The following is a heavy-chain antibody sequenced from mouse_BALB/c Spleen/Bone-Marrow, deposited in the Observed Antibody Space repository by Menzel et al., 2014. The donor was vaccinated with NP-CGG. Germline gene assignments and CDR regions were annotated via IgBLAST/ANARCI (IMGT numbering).Heavy chain of an antibody. CDR2: FHPYNDDT. CDR1: GYTFTTYP. Sequence: VQLQQSGAELVKPGASVRMSCKAFGYTFTTYPIEWMKQNHGKSLEWIGNFHPYNDDTKYNEKFKGKAKLTVEKSSSTVYLEQRRLTSDDPCVNYCTRGGGFAYWGQGTLVTVSA. J-gene: IGHJ3*01. CDR3: TRGGGFAY. V-gene: IGHV1-47*01.